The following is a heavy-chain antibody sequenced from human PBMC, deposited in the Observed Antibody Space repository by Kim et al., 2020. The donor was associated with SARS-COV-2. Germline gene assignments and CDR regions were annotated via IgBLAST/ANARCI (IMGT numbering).Heavy chain of an antibody. J-gene: IGHJ5*02. CDR1: GFSISTYT. CDR2: ISSSDSFI. Sequence: GGSLRLSCAASGFSISTYTMSWVRQAPATGLEWVSSISSSDSFISYADSVKGRFTVSRDNANNSLHLEMSNLRVEDTAVYFCVRDRYGSGWTINWFDPWG. D-gene: IGHD3-10*01. CDR3: VRDRYGSGWTINWFDP. V-gene: IGHV3-21*01.